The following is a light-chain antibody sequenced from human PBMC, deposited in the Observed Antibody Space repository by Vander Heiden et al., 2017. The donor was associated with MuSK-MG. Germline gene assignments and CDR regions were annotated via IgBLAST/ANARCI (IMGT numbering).Light chain of an antibody. Sequence: EMVLTQSPATLSLSPGEGANLSCRASQSVNSYLDWYQQKPGQAPRLLIYGASNRATGIPARFSGSGSGTDFTLTIDTLESEDFAIYYCQQRGSWPLTFGGGTKVEIK. CDR3: QQRGSWPLT. J-gene: IGKJ4*01. CDR1: QSVNSY. CDR2: GAS. V-gene: IGKV3-11*01.